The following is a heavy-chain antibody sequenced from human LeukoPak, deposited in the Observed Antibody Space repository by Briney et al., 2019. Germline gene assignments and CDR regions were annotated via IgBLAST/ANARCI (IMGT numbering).Heavy chain of an antibody. CDR1: GGSFSGYY. D-gene: IGHD6-19*01. J-gene: IGHJ6*03. CDR2: INHSGST. CDR3: ARLLVFSSGWYADYYYYYMDV. V-gene: IGHV4-34*01. Sequence: SETLSLTCAVYGGSFSGYYWSWIRQPPGKGLEWIGEINHSGSTNYNPSLKSRVTISVDTSKNQFSLKLSSVTAADTAVYYCARLLVFSSGWYADYYYYYMDVWGKGTTVTISS.